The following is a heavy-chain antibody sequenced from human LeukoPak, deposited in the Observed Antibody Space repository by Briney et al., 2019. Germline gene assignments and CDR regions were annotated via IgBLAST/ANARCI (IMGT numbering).Heavy chain of an antibody. Sequence: PGGSLRLSCAASGFTFSSYSMNWVRQAPGKGLEWVSYISSSSSTIYYADSVKGRFTISRDNAKNSLYLQMNSLRAEDTAVYYCARGQGYSSSPGDYWGQGTLVTVSS. J-gene: IGHJ4*02. D-gene: IGHD6-6*01. V-gene: IGHV3-48*01. CDR3: ARGQGYSSSPGDY. CDR1: GFTFSSYS. CDR2: ISSSSSTI.